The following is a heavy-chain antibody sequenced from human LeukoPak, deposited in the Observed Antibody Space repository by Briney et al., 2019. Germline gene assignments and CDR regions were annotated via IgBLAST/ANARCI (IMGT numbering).Heavy chain of an antibody. J-gene: IGHJ4*02. V-gene: IGHV4-59*12. CDR3: AREMGHDLAEFDS. Sequence: SETLSLTCTVSGASISSYYWSWIRQPPGKGLEWIGYIYYSGSTNYNPSLKSRVTISVDTSKNQFSLKLQSVTAADTSFYYCAREMGHDLAEFDSWGQGTLVTVSS. CDR2: IYYSGST. CDR1: GASISSYY. D-gene: IGHD3-3*01.